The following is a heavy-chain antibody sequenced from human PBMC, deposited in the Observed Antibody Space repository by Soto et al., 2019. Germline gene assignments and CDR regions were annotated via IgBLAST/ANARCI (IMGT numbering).Heavy chain of an antibody. CDR1: GFTFGSYG. V-gene: IGHV3-23*01. CDR2: SSATGAGT. J-gene: IGHJ4*02. CDR3: AKDRRAGGNYGFYSDF. D-gene: IGHD1-7*01. Sequence: GGSLRLSCAASGFTFGSYGMTWVRQAPGKGLEWVSFSSATGAGTYYADSVKGRFTISRDNSKNTLYLQMTSLRADDTAVYYCAKDRRAGGNYGFYSDFWGQGALVTVSS.